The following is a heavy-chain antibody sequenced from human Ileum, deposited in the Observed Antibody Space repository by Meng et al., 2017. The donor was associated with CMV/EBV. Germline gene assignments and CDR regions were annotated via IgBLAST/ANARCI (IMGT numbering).Heavy chain of an antibody. J-gene: IGHJ4*02. CDR2: MYFSGIA. D-gene: IGHD1-26*01. CDR1: GDPISSGSHS. Sequence: QRHLQQPGPGLVKPARPLSLPCTASGDPISSGSHSWAWFRQPPGKRLEWIGSMYFSGIADYNPSLKSRVTISLHATQKQFSLRLTSVTAADSAVYFCARDLTNKWFYYWGQGTLVTVSS. V-gene: IGHV4-39*07. CDR3: ARDLTNKWFYY.